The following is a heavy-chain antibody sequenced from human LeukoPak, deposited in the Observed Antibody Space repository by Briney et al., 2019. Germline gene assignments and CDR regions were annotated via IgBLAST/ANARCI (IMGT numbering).Heavy chain of an antibody. D-gene: IGHD5-24*01. V-gene: IGHV3-48*01. CDR2: ISSSSSTI. J-gene: IGHJ4*02. CDR1: GFTFSSYS. Sequence: PGGSLRLSCAASGFTFSSYSMNWVRQAPGKGLEWVSYISSSSSTISYADSVKGRFTISRDNVKNSLYLQMNSLRAEDTAVYYCASPVEMATITPGYWGQGTLVTVSS. CDR3: ASPVEMATITPGY.